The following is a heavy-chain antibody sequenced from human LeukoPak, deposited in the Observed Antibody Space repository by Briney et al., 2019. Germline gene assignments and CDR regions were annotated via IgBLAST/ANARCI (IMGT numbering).Heavy chain of an antibody. Sequence: GGSLRLSCAASGFTFNTYPMNWVRQAPGKGLEWVSSIGGINTYIYYADSVRGRFTISRDNAKNTLYLQMNSLRAEDTAVYYCAREVYSSGWSSFDYWGQGTLVTVPS. D-gene: IGHD6-19*01. V-gene: IGHV3-21*01. CDR1: GFTFNTYP. CDR2: IGGINTYI. CDR3: AREVYSSGWSSFDY. J-gene: IGHJ4*02.